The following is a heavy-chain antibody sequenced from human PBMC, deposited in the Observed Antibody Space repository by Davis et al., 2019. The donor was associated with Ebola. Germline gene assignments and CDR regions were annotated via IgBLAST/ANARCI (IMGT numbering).Heavy chain of an antibody. CDR2: ISYDGSNK. CDR1: GFTFSSYA. D-gene: IGHD4-17*01. CDR3: ASRTTVTTRGYYYYYYGMDV. Sequence: PGGSLRLSCAASGFTFSSYAMHWVRQAPGKRLEWVAVISYDGSNKYYADSVKGRFTISRDNSKNTLYLQMNSLRAEDTAVYYCASRTTVTTRGYYYYYYGMDVWGQGTTVTVSS. V-gene: IGHV3-30-3*01. J-gene: IGHJ6*02.